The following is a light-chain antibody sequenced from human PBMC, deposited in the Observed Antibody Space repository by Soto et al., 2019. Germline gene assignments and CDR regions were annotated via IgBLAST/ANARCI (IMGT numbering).Light chain of an antibody. V-gene: IGLV2-14*01. CDR3: RSYTSSSTLV. CDR2: EVS. CDR1: SSDVGGYNY. Sequence: QSALTQPASVSGSPGQSITISCTGTSSDVGGYNYVSWYQHHPGKAPKLMIYEVSNRPSGVSNRFSGSKSGNTASLTISGLQAEDEADYYCRSYTSSSTLVFGTGTKLTVL. J-gene: IGLJ1*01.